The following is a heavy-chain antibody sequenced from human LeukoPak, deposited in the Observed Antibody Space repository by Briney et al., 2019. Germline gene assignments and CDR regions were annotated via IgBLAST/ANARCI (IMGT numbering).Heavy chain of an antibody. CDR2: IYYTGT. CDR1: GGSVSDYY. D-gene: IGHD7-27*01. CDR3: ASRELGNDY. V-gene: IGHV4-59*02. Sequence: SETLSLTCAVSGGSVSDYYWSWIRQSPGKGLEWIGYIYYTGTSYNPSLKSRVTISADTSKNQFSLNLSSVTAADTAVYYCASRELGNDYWGQGTLVTVSS. J-gene: IGHJ4*02.